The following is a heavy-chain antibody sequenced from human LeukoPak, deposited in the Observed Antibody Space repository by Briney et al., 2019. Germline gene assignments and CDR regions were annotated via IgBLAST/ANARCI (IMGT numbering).Heavy chain of an antibody. CDR3: ARAPYSADSSATPPAFDI. D-gene: IGHD3-22*01. J-gene: IGHJ3*02. V-gene: IGHV3-53*01. CDR2: IYTSGIT. Sequence: GGSLRLSCAVSGFTVSSNFMSWVRQAPGKGPEWVSVIYTSGITYYEDPVKGRFTISRDNSKNKVYLQMNSLRVEDTAVYYCARAPYSADSSATPPAFDIWGQGTMATVSS. CDR1: GFTVSSNF.